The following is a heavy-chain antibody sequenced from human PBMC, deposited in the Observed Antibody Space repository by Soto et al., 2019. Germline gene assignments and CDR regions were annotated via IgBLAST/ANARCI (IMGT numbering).Heavy chain of an antibody. J-gene: IGHJ3*02. D-gene: IGHD3-3*01. CDR3: ARAITIFGVVIITDAFDI. CDR2: INSDGSST. V-gene: IGHV3-74*01. CDR1: GFTFSSYW. Sequence: PGGSLRLSCAASGFTFSSYWMHWVRQAPGKGLVWVSRINSDGSSTSYADSVKGRFTISRDNAKNTLYLQMNSLRAEDTAVYYCARAITIFGVVIITDAFDIWGQGTMVTVSS.